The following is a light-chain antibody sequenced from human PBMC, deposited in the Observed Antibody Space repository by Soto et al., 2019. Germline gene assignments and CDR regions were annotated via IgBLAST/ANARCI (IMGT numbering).Light chain of an antibody. CDR3: QSYDSSNHGV. CDR2: EDN. Sequence: NFMLTQPHSVSESPGNTVTISCTRSSGGIASNYVQWYQQRPGSSPTTVIYEDNQRPSGVPDRFSGSIDSSSNSASLTISGLKTEDEADYYCQSYDSSNHGVFGGGTKVTVL. J-gene: IGLJ3*02. CDR1: SGGIASNY. V-gene: IGLV6-57*01.